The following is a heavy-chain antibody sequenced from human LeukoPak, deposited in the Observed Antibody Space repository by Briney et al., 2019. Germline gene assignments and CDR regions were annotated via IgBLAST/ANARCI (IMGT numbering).Heavy chain of an antibody. Sequence: GASVKVSCKASGYTFTSYGISWVRQAPGQGLEWMGWTSAYNGNTNYAQKLQGRVTMTTDTSTSTAYMELRSLRSDDTAVYYCARDSPGYYGSGSPFYLHWGTYYYMDVWGKGTTVTVSS. CDR2: TSAYNGNT. V-gene: IGHV1-18*01. J-gene: IGHJ6*03. CDR3: ARDSPGYYGSGSPFYLHWGTYYYMDV. CDR1: GYTFTSYG. D-gene: IGHD3-10*01.